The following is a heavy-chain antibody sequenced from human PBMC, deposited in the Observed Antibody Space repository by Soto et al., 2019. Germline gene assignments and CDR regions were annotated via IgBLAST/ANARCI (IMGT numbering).Heavy chain of an antibody. D-gene: IGHD3-22*01. CDR3: ARVPYYYDSSGYYVD. CDR1: GFTFSSYS. CDR2: ISSSSSYI. V-gene: IGHV3-21*01. J-gene: IGHJ4*02. Sequence: PGGSLRLSCAASGFTFSSYSMNWVRQAPGKGLEWVSSISSSSSYIYYADSVKGRFTISRDNAKNSLYLQMNSLRAEDTAVYYCARVPYYYDSSGYYVDWGQGTLVTVSS.